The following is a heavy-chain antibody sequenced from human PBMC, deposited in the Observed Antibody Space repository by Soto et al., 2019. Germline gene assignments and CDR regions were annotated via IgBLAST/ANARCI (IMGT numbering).Heavy chain of an antibody. CDR2: INQDATRQ. Sequence: PGGSLRLSCAASGFSFSSYWMSWARQAPGRGLEWVANINQDATRQSYVDSVEGRFSISRDNAKNSLYLQMNSLRVEDTAVYYCAKVGLFDGNKPITFEFWGQGTLVTVSP. CDR3: AKVGLFDGNKPITFEF. V-gene: IGHV3-7*03. D-gene: IGHD3-10*01. CDR1: GFSFSSYW. J-gene: IGHJ4*02.